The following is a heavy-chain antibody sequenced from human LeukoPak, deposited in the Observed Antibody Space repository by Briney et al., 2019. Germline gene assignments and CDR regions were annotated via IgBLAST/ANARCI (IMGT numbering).Heavy chain of an antibody. CDR1: GFTFVSHG. CDR3: AKEQYNSAWYADFDS. V-gene: IGHV3-30*02. J-gene: IGHJ4*01. CDR2: IRYDGSNK. Sequence: PGGSLRLSCAASGFTFVSHGMHWVRQAPGKGLEWVAFIRYDGSNKYYADSVKGRFTISRDNSQSTLYLEMNSLRAEDTAVYYCAKEQYNSAWYADFDSRGHGTLGIVSS. D-gene: IGHD6-19*01.